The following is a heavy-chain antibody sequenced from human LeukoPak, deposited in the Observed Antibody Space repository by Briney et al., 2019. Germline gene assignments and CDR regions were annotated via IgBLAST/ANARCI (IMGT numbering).Heavy chain of an antibody. D-gene: IGHD4-17*01. CDR1: GGSISSYY. V-gene: IGHV4-4*07. CDR3: ARVKRDGDYSGPRRDWFGP. J-gene: IGHJ5*02. Sequence: SETLSLTCTVSGGSISSYYWRWIPQPAGKGLERIGRIYTSGSTNYNPSLKSRVTMSVDTSKNQFSMKLSSVTAADTAVYYSARVKRDGDYSGPRRDWFGPWGQGTLVTVSS. CDR2: IYTSGST.